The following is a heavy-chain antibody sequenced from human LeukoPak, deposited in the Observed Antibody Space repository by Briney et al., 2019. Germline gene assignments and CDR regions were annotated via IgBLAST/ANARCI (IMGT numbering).Heavy chain of an antibody. CDR2: INTDGSTT. CDR1: GFTFTSDW. Sequence: GGSLRLSCATSGFTFTSDWMHWVRQAPGKGLVWVSRINTDGSTTDYADSVRGRFTISRDNAKNTLYLQMNSLRTEDTAVYYCARVPYTYSSSTLGYWGQGTLVTVSS. J-gene: IGHJ4*02. CDR3: ARVPYTYSSSTLGY. V-gene: IGHV3-74*01. D-gene: IGHD6-6*01.